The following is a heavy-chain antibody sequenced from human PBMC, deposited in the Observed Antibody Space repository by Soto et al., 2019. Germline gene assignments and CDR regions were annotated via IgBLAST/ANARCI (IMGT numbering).Heavy chain of an antibody. CDR2: INSGNGNT. CDR3: ARDVGVRAGDHDMLTGRPLYYYAVDV. CDR1: GHTFTSYL. D-gene: IGHD3-9*01. J-gene: IGHJ6*02. Sequence: QVQVVQSGAEAMEPGASVKVACKASGHTFTSYLMHWVRQAPGQRLEWMGWINSGNGNTKYSQKLQGRVTITTDTSESTVYRELSSVRSEDTAVYYCARDVGVRAGDHDMLTGRPLYYYAVDVWGQGTTVTVPS. V-gene: IGHV1-3*04.